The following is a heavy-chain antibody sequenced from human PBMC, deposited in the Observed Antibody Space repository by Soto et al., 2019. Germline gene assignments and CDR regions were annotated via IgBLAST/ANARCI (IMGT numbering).Heavy chain of an antibody. CDR1: GCTCGDFA. J-gene: IGHJ5*02. D-gene: IGHD6-19*01. V-gene: IGHV3-23*01. CDR2: ITNSGGST. Sequence: PLRLCWTAAGCTCGDFAVSRIRQTPGKGLEWVSAITNSGGSTNYADSVKGRFTISRDNSKNTLYLQMNSLRAEDTAVYYCAKDISSGWTKNWFDPWGQGTLVTVSS. CDR3: AKDISSGWTKNWFDP.